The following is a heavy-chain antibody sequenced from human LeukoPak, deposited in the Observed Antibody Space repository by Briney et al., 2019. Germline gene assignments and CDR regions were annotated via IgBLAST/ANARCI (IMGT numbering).Heavy chain of an antibody. CDR2: LSGGGGST. D-gene: IGHD2-2*01. J-gene: IGHJ5*02. Sequence: PGGSLRLSCSASGFTFSSYAMSWVRQAPGKGLDWVSGLSGGGGSTYYADSVKGRFTISRDNSKNTLYLQMNSLRAEDTAIYYCARTGYCSSTSCSAGFDPCGQGTLVTVSS. CDR3: ARTGYCSSTSCSAGFDP. V-gene: IGHV3-23*01. CDR1: GFTFSSYA.